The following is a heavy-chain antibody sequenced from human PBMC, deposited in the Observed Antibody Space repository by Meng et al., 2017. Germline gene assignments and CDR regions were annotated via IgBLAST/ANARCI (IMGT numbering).Heavy chain of an antibody. D-gene: IGHD6-6*01. CDR2: INHSGST. J-gene: IGHJ5*02. Sequence: QVQLPEWGAGLLKPSETLSLTCAVYGGSISGYYWSWIRQPPGKGLEWIGEINHSGSTNYNPSLKSRVTISVDTSKNQFSLKLSSVTAADTAVYYCARRRGGSSDWFDPWGQGTLVTVSS. V-gene: IGHV4-34*01. CDR1: GGSISGYY. CDR3: ARRRGGSSDWFDP.